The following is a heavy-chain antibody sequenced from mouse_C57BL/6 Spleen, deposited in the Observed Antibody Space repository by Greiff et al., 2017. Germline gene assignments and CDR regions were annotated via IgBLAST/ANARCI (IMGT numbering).Heavy chain of an antibody. CDR1: GYTFTSYW. CDR3: ARYSSPGGFAY. J-gene: IGHJ2*01. CDR2: IDPSDSYT. Sequence: QVQLQQPGAELVMPGASVKLSCKASGYTFTSYWMHWVKQRPGQGLEWIGEIDPSDSYTNYNQKFKGKSTLTVDKSSSTAYMQLSSLTSEDSAVYYCARYSSPGGFAYWGQGTTLTVSS. V-gene: IGHV1-69*01. D-gene: IGHD1-1*01.